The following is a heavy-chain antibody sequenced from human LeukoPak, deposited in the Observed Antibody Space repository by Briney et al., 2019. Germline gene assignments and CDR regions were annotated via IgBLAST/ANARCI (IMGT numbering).Heavy chain of an antibody. D-gene: IGHD2-15*01. CDR1: GFTFSTYV. V-gene: IGHV3-64D*06. Sequence: GGSLRLSCSVSGFTFSTYVMHWVRQAPGKGLEYVSAISSNGDNTYYADSVKGRFTISRDNSKNTLYLQMSSLRADDTAVYYCARDMRYCSGGSCYRSSWFDPWGQGTLVTVSS. J-gene: IGHJ5*02. CDR3: ARDMRYCSGGSCYRSSWFDP. CDR2: ISSNGDNT.